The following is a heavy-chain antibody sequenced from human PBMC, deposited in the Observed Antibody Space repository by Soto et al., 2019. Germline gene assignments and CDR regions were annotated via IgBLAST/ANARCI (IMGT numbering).Heavy chain of an antibody. Sequence: GGSLRLSCAASGFTFSSYSMNWVRQAPGKGLEWVSSISSSSSYIYYADSVKGRFTISRDNAKNSLYLQMNSLRAEDTAVYYCARDNRNIFVSTEPPPDAFDIWCQAIMVTVS. D-gene: IGHD2-2*01. J-gene: IGHJ3*02. CDR3: ARDNRNIFVSTEPPPDAFDI. V-gene: IGHV3-21*01. CDR2: ISSSSSYI. CDR1: GFTFSSYS.